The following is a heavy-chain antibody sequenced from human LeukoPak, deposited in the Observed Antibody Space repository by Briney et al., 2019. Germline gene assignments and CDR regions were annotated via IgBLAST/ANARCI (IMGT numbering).Heavy chain of an antibody. V-gene: IGHV4-59*01. J-gene: IGHJ4*02. CDR3: ARGKDYYDTSGYPTFHY. CDR1: GGSISTYY. CDR2: IYYSGST. Sequence: SETLSLTCAASGGSISTYYWSWIRQPPGKGLEWLGYIYYSGSTNHNPSLKSRVTISVGTSKNQRSRKLTSVLAADTAVDYCARGKDYYDTSGYPTFHYWGQGTLVTVSS. D-gene: IGHD3-22*01.